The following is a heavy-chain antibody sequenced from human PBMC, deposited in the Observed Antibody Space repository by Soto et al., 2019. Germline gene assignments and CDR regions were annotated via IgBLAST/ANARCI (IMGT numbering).Heavy chain of an antibody. V-gene: IGHV3-48*02. CDR2: ISGSGNTA. J-gene: IGHJ4*02. D-gene: IGHD3-3*01. Sequence: EVQLVESGGGLVQPGGSLRLSCSASGFTFSSYSMNWVRLALGKGLEWLSYISGSGNTAYYADSVKGRFTIARDNAQKSLYLQLNNLRDDDTAMYYCARDPKSGNQKLYFDYWGQGTLVTVSS. CDR1: GFTFSSYS. CDR3: ARDPKSGNQKLYFDY.